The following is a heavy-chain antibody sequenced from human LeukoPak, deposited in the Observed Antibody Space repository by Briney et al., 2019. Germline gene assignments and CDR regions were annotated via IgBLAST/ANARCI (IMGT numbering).Heavy chain of an antibody. CDR3: ARHLANYDILTGYSPNWFDP. Sequence: PSETLSLTCTVSGGSISSGGYYWGWIRQPPGKGLEWIGSIYYSGSTYYNPSLKSRVTISVDTSKNQFSLKLSSVTAADTAVYYCARHLANYDILTGYSPNWFDPWGQGTLVTVSS. CDR1: GGSISSGGYY. J-gene: IGHJ5*02. CDR2: IYYSGST. D-gene: IGHD3-9*01. V-gene: IGHV4-39*01.